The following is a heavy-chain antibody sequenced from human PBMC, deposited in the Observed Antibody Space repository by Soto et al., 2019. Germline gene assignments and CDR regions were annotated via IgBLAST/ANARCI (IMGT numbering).Heavy chain of an antibody. CDR2: INHSGST. D-gene: IGHD5-18*01. CDR3: ARSPRGYRLLFWFDP. J-gene: IGHJ5*02. Sequence: PSETLSLTCTVSGGSISSNNYYWGWIRQPPGKGLEWIGEINHSGSTNHNPSLKSRVTISVDTSKNQFSLKLSSVTAADTAVYYCARSPRGYRLLFWFDPWGQGTLVTVSS. CDR1: GGSISSNNYY. V-gene: IGHV4-39*07.